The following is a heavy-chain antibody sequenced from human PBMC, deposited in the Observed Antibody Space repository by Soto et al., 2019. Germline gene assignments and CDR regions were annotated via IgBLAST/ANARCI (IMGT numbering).Heavy chain of an antibody. CDR2: IYYSEST. V-gene: IGHV4-39*01. J-gene: IGHJ5*02. D-gene: IGHD4-17*01. Sequence: SQTLSLTCTVSGGSISSSSYYWGWIRQPPGKGLEWIGSIYYSESTYYNPSLKSRVTISVDTSKNQFSLKLSSVTAADTAVYYCARHAPPPLKNDDYTRGNWFDPWGRGTLVTVSS. CDR1: GGSISSSSYY. CDR3: ARHAPPPLKNDDYTRGNWFDP.